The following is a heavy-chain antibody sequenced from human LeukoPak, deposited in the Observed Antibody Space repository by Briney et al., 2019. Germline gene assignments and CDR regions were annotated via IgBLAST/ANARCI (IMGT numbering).Heavy chain of an antibody. CDR2: IYSGGST. V-gene: IGHV3-66*01. J-gene: IGHJ4*02. CDR3: ARDSPTVY. Sequence: GGSLRLSCAASGFTFSSYEMNWVRQAPGKGLEWVSVIYSGGSTYYADSVKGRFTISRDNSKNTLYLQMNSLRAEDTAVYYCARDSPTVYWGQGTLVTVSS. CDR1: GFTFSSYE. D-gene: IGHD4-17*01.